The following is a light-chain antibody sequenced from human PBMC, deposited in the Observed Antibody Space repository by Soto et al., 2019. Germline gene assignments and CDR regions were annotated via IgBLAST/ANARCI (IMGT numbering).Light chain of an antibody. Sequence: DIQMTQSPSTLSASVGDRVTITCRASQSVSRWLAWYQQKPGKVPTVLIYDVSTLQSGVPSRFSGGRSGTEFTLTITSLQPDDFATYYCQEYTTYSRTFGQGTKVEVK. J-gene: IGKJ1*01. CDR3: QEYTTYSRT. CDR1: QSVSRW. CDR2: DVS. V-gene: IGKV1-5*01.